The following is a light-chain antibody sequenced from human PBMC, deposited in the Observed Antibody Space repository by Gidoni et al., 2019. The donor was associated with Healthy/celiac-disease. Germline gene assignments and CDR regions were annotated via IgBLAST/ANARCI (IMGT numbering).Light chain of an antibody. CDR3: QQYDNLPFT. V-gene: IGKV1-33*01. J-gene: IGKJ3*01. CDR1: QDISNY. CDR2: DAS. Sequence: DIQMTQSPSSLSASVADRVTITCQASQDISNYLNWYQQKPGKAPKLLIYDASNLETGVPSRFSGSGSGTDFTVTISSLQPEDIATYYCQQYDNLPFTFGPGTKVDIK.